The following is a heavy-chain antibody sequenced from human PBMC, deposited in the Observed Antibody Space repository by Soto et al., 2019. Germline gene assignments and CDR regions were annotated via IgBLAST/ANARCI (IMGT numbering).Heavy chain of an antibody. CDR2: IYSGGST. J-gene: IGHJ4*02. D-gene: IGHD3-10*01. CDR3: ARAHLMYYYGSGSYFDY. CDR1: GFTVSSNY. V-gene: IGHV3-66*01. Sequence: EVQLVESGGGLVQPGGSLRLSCAASGFTVSSNYMSWVRQAPGKGLEWVSVIYSGGSTYYADSVKGRFTISRDNSKNTLYLQMNSLRAEVTAVYYCARAHLMYYYGSGSYFDYWGQGTLVTVSS.